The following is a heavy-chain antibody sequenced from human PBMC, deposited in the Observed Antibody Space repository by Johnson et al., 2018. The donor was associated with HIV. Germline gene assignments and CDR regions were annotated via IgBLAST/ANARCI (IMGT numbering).Heavy chain of an antibody. V-gene: IGHV3-33*06. Sequence: QVQLVESGGGVVQPGRSLRLSCAASGFTFSSYGMHWVRQAPGKGLEWVAVIWYDGSNKYYADSLMGRFPISRDNSKNSLYMQMNSLRPEDTAVYYCAKGSRARAIYDVWSGVPDAFDIWGQGTMVTVSS. D-gene: IGHD3-3*01. CDR1: GFTFSSYG. CDR3: AKGSRARAIYDVWSGVPDAFDI. J-gene: IGHJ3*02. CDR2: IWYDGSNK.